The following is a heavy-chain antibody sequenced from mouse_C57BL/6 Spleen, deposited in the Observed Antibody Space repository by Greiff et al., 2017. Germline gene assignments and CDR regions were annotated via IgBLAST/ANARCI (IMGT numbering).Heavy chain of an antibody. CDR1: GFSLTSYG. V-gene: IGHV2-5*01. Sequence: VQLQESGPGLVQPSQSLSITCTVSGFSLTSYGVHWVRQSPGKGLEWLGVIWRGGSTDYNAAFMSRLSITKDNSKSQVFFKMNSLQADDTAIYYCAKNGYYYGSSYESDYFDYWGQGTTLTVSS. CDR3: AKNGYYYGSSYESDYFDY. D-gene: IGHD1-1*01. J-gene: IGHJ2*01. CDR2: IWRGGST.